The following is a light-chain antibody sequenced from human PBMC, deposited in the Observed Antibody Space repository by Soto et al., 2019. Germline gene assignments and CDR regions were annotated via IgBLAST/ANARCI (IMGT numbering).Light chain of an antibody. J-gene: IGKJ1*01. V-gene: IGKV1-39*01. CDR1: QSIVTY. CDR3: QQSFSTPRT. Sequence: DIQMTQSPSSPSASVGDRVTITCRASQSIVTYLNWYLQKPGKAPKLLIYAASNLQSGVPSRFSASGSGTDFTLTISSLQPEDFATYYCQQSFSTPRTFGQGTKVDIK. CDR2: AAS.